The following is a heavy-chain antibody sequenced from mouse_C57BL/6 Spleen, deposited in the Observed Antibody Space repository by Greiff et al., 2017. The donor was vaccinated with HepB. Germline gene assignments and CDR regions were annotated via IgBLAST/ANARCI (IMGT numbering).Heavy chain of an antibody. CDR1: GFTFSSYA. J-gene: IGHJ4*01. CDR3: ARGGGDYGSSYDYAMDY. Sequence: EVKVVESGGGLVKPGGSLKLSCAASGFTFSSYAMSWVRQTPEKRLEWVATISDGGSYTYYPDNVKGRFTISRDNAKNNLYLQMSHLKSEDTAMYYCARGGGDYGSSYDYAMDYWGQGTSVTVSS. V-gene: IGHV5-4*03. CDR2: ISDGGSYT. D-gene: IGHD1-1*01.